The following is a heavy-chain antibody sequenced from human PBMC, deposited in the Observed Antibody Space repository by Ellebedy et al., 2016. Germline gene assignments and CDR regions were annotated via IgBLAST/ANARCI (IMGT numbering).Heavy chain of an antibody. CDR1: GFTFSNYA. CDR2: ISASGGST. J-gene: IGHJ4*02. CDR3: ARRGYCSGGSCASVPFDY. V-gene: IGHV3-23*01. D-gene: IGHD2-15*01. Sequence: GGSLRLSCAASGFTFSNYAMSWVRQAPGKGLEWVSGISASGGSTYHVDSVKGRVTISRDNSKNTLYLQMKSLRAEDTAVYYCARRGYCSGGSCASVPFDYWGQGTLVTVSS.